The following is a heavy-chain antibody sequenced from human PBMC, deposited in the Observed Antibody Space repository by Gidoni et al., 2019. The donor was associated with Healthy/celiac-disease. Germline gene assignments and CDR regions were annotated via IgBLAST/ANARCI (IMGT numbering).Heavy chain of an antibody. CDR3: ARVRGDYYDSSGYYPGWFDP. CDR1: GGSISSCAYS. CDR2: IYHSGST. Sequence: QLQLQEYGSGLVTPSQTLSLTCAVSGGSISSCAYSCSWIRQPPGQGLEWIGYIYHSGSTYYNPSLKSRVTISVDRSNNQFSLKLSSVTAADTAVYYCARVRGDYYDSSGYYPGWFDPWGQGTLVTVSS. D-gene: IGHD3-22*01. V-gene: IGHV4-30-2*01. J-gene: IGHJ5*02.